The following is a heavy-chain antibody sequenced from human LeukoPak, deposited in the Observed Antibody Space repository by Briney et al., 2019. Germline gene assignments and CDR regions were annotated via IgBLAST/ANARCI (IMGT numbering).Heavy chain of an antibody. D-gene: IGHD3/OR15-3a*01. Sequence: ASVKVSCKASGYSFTAYFVHWVRQAPGQGLEWMGWINPKSGGTIYAQRFQSRVTMTRDTSISTVYMELNRLRSDDTAVYYCAREVGQIDYWGQGTLVTVSS. CDR2: INPKSGGT. CDR3: AREVGQIDY. J-gene: IGHJ4*02. CDR1: GYSFTAYF. V-gene: IGHV1-2*02.